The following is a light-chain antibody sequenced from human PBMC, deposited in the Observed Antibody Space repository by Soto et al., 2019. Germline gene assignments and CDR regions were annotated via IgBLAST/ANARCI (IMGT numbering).Light chain of an antibody. J-gene: IGKJ5*01. CDR3: QQFNSYPIT. V-gene: IGKV1-13*02. CDR2: DAS. CDR1: QGISSA. Sequence: AIQLTQSPSSLSASVGDRVTITCRASQGISSALAWYQQKPGKAPKLLIYDASSLESGVPSRFSGSGSGTDFTLTISSMQPEDFATYYCQQFNSYPITFGQGTRLEIK.